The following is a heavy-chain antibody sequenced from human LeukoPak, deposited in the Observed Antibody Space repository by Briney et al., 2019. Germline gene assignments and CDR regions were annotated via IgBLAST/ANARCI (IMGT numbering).Heavy chain of an antibody. J-gene: IGHJ4*02. D-gene: IGHD3-22*01. CDR2: ISYSGST. CDR1: GGSISSYY. V-gene: IGHV4-59*01. Sequence: SETLSLTCTVSGGSISSYYWSWIRQPPGKGLEWIGYISYSGSTNYNPSLKSRVTISVDMSKKQFSLKLSSVTAADTAVYYCARLRLFPDYFDFWGQGTLVAVSS. CDR3: ARLRLFPDYFDF.